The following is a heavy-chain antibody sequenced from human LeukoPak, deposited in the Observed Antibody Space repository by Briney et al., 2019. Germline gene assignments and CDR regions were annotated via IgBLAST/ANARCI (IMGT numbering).Heavy chain of an antibody. CDR2: ISSSTRPI. Sequence: GGSLRLSCAASGFTFSSYRMNWVRQAPGKGLEWVSYISSSTRPIYYADSVKPRFTISRHHPKNSLYLQMNTLRAEDTAVYYCAGYYCYFYFYYWGQGTLVTVSS. J-gene: IGHJ4*02. CDR3: AGYYCYFYFYY. V-gene: IGHV3-48*01. D-gene: IGHD3-10*01. CDR1: GFTFSSYR.